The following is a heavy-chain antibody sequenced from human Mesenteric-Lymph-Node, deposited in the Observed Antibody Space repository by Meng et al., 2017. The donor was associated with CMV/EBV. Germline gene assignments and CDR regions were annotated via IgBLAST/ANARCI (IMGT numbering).Heavy chain of an antibody. J-gene: IGHJ6*02. Sequence: GSLRLSCAASGFTFSSYEMNWVRQAPGKGLEWVSYISSSGSTIYYADSVKGRFTISRDNAKNSLYLQMNSLRAEDTAVYYCARGRPRITMIVVVITTPLSMDYGMDVWGQGTTVTVSS. V-gene: IGHV3-48*03. D-gene: IGHD3-22*01. CDR1: GFTFSSYE. CDR2: ISSSGSTI. CDR3: ARGRPRITMIVVVITTPLSMDYGMDV.